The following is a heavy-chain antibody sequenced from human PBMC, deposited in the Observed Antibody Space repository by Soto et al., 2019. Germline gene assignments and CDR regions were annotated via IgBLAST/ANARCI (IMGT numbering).Heavy chain of an antibody. D-gene: IGHD2-2*01. Sequence: SETLSLTCTVSGGSISNYYWTWIRQPPGTGLEWIGEINHSGSTNYNPSLKSRVTISVDTSKNQFSLKLSSVTAADTAVYYCARMGVPAAMSYFDYWGQGSLVTVSS. CDR3: ARMGVPAAMSYFDY. V-gene: IGHV4-34*01. CDR1: GGSISNYY. J-gene: IGHJ4*02. CDR2: INHSGST.